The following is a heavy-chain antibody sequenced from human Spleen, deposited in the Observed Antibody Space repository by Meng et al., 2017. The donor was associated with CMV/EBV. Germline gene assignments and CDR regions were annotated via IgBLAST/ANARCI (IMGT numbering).Heavy chain of an antibody. V-gene: IGHV3-30*02. CDR3: ARDTGTTIDY. D-gene: IGHD1-7*01. CDR2: IGYDGSNK. CDR1: GFSFSNYG. Sequence: GGSLRLSCAASGFSFSNYGIHWVRQAPGKGLEWVAFIGYDGSNKYYPDSVKGRFTISRDNAKNSLYLQMNSLRAEDTAVYYCARDTGTTIDYWGQGTLVTVSS. J-gene: IGHJ4*02.